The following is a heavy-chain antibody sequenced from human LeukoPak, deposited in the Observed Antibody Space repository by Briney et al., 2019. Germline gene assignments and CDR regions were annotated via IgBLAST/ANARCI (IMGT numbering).Heavy chain of an antibody. CDR3: ARHHTYYYDSSGLRYFDY. CDR1: GVSINGSSYY. Sequence: PSETLSLTCTVSGVSINGSSYYWGWVRQPPGKGLEWIGSIYYRGRTFYNPSLESRVTISVDTSTNQFSLRLKSVIAADTAVYYCARHHTYYYDSSGLRYFDYWGQGTLVTVSS. CDR2: IYYRGRT. J-gene: IGHJ4*02. D-gene: IGHD3-22*01. V-gene: IGHV4-39*07.